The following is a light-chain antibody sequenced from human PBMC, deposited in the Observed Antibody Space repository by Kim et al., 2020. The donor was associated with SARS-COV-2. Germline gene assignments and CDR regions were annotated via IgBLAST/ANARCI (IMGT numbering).Light chain of an antibody. J-gene: IGLJ1*01. Sequence: VGQAGTIKCQGSTLTRSYAIWYQQKPRRAPLLVMYDKTNRPSGIPDRCSGSTSGNTASFTITGAHAEDEADYYCRSQDNGGNHGVFGTGTKVTVL. CDR1: TLTRSY. V-gene: IGLV3-19*01. CDR2: DKT. CDR3: RSQDNGGNHGV.